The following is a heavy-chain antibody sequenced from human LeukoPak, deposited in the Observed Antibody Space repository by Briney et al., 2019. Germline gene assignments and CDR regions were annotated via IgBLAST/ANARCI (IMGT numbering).Heavy chain of an antibody. CDR1: GFTFSSYW. CDR2: INSDGSST. J-gene: IGHJ4*02. CDR3: ARTNLVAEPFDY. D-gene: IGHD2-8*02. V-gene: IGHV3-74*01. Sequence: AGGSLRLSCAASGFTFSSYWMHWVRQAPGKGLVWVSRINSDGSSTSYADSVKGRFTISRDNAKNTLYLQMNSLRAEDTAVYYCARTNLVAEPFDYWGQGTLVTVPS.